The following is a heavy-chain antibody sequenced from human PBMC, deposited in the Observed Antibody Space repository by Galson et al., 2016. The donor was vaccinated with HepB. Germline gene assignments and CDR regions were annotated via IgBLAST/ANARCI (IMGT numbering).Heavy chain of an antibody. CDR3: ARDGRYFDWLLSGPDAFDF. CDR2: INQDGREK. V-gene: IGHV3-7*03. J-gene: IGHJ3*01. Sequence: SLRLSCAGSGSGYTFSSYWMTWVRQAPGKGLEWVASINQDGREKHYVDSLKGRFTISRDSAKKTLFLQMKKVRVEDTAVYYCARDGRYFDWLLSGPDAFDFWGQGTSVTV. D-gene: IGHD3-9*01. CDR1: GYTFSSYW.